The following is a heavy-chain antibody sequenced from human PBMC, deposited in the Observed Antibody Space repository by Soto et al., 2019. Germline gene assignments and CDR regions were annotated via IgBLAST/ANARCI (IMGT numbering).Heavy chain of an antibody. V-gene: IGHV1-8*01. D-gene: IGHD3-10*01. CDR1: GYTFTSYD. CDR2: MNPNSGNT. J-gene: IGHJ4*02. Sequence: ASVKVSCKASGYTFTSYDINWVRQATGQGLEWMGWMNPNSGNTGYAQKFQGRVTTTRNTSISTAYMELSSLRSEDTAVYYCARGRDGSGSYSFDYWGQGTLVTVS. CDR3: ARGRDGSGSYSFDY.